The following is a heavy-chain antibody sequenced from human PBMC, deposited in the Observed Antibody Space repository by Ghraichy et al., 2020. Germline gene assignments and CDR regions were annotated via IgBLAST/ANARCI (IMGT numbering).Heavy chain of an antibody. CDR3: ATRTVAAAGLLDFDY. J-gene: IGHJ4*02. CDR2: IYYSGST. D-gene: IGHD6-13*01. CDR1: GGSISSSSYY. Sequence: SETLSLTCTVSGGSISSSSYYWGWIRQPPGKGLEWIGSIYYSGSTYYNPSLKSRVTISVDTSKNQFSLKLSSVTAADTAGYYCATRTVAAAGLLDFDYWGQGTLVTVSS. V-gene: IGHV4-39*01.